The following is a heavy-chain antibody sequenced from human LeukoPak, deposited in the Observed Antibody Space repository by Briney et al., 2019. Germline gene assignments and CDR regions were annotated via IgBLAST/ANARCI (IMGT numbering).Heavy chain of an antibody. J-gene: IGHJ6*03. V-gene: IGHV4-34*01. Sequence: SETLSLTCAVYGGSFSGYYWSWIRQPPGKGLEWIGEINHSGSTNYNPSLKSRVTISVDTSKKQFSLKLSSVTAADTAVYYCARGYWNLPYWYYMDVWGKGTTVTVSS. D-gene: IGHD1-1*01. CDR2: INHSGST. CDR3: ARGYWNLPYWYYMDV. CDR1: GGSFSGYY.